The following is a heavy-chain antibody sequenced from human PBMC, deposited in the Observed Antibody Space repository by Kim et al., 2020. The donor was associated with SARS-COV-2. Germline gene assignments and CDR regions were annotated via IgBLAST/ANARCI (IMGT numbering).Heavy chain of an antibody. CDR2: ISPTSDRK. J-gene: IGHJ4*02. D-gene: IGHD1-1*01. CDR1: DASFNTYT. CDR3: ASHIGSNWIDY. Sequence: GGSLRLSCVTSDASFNTYTMNWVRQAPGKGLEWISYISPTSDRKFYADSMAGRFTVSRDNAKKSLYLQMNSLRDEDTAVYYCASHIGSNWIDYWGQGTLV. V-gene: IGHV3-48*02.